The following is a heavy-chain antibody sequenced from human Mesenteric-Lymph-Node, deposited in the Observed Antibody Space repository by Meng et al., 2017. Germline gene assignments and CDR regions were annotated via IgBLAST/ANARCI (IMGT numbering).Heavy chain of an antibody. D-gene: IGHD2-15*01. CDR3: AREGTISAWYSVDQ. CDR1: GFIFSSYE. Sequence: GGSLRLSCAASGFIFSSYEMNWVRQAPGKGLEWVSYIISGGGTIYYADSVKGRFTVSRDNTKNSLYLQMNSLRAEDTGIYYCAREGTISAWYSVDQWGQGTLVTVSS. CDR2: IISGGGTI. J-gene: IGHJ4*02. V-gene: IGHV3-48*03.